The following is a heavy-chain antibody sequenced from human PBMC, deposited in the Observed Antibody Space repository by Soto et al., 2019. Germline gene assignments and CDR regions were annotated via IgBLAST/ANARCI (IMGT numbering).Heavy chain of an antibody. J-gene: IGHJ4*02. D-gene: IGHD3-10*01. Sequence: SETLSLTCAVSGVSISSGNWWTWVRQSPQRGLEYIGEIFHDGTANYYPSFERRVAISVDTSKNQFSLKLTSVTAADPAIYFCARLVYDTRLNYMYFDFWGQGTLVTVSS. V-gene: IGHV4-4*02. CDR1: GVSISSGNW. CDR2: IFHDGTA. CDR3: ARLVYDTRLNYMYFDF.